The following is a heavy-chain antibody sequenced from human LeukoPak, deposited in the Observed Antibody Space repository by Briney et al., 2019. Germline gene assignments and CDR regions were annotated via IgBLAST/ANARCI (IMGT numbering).Heavy chain of an antibody. V-gene: IGHV1-2*04. CDR1: GYTFTGYY. D-gene: IGHD1-26*01. J-gene: IGHJ4*02. CDR2: INPNSGGT. Sequence: GASVKVSCKACGYTFTGYYMQWVRQAPGQGLEWMGWINPNSGGTNYAQKFQGWVTMTRDTSISTAYMELSRLRSDDTAVYYRARSRRWVDFWGQGTLVTVSS. CDR3: ARSRRWVDF.